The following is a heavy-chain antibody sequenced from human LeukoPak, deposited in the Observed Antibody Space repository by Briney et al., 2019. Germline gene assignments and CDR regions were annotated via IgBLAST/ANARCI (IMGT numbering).Heavy chain of an antibody. Sequence: GGSLRLSCAASGFTFSSYGMHWVRQAPGKGLEWVAFIRYDGSNKYYADSVKGRFTISRDNSKNTLYLQMNSLRAEDTAVYYCAKENVVVPAAGRAFDYWGQGTLVTVSS. CDR1: GFTFSSYG. D-gene: IGHD2-2*01. V-gene: IGHV3-30*02. J-gene: IGHJ4*02. CDR2: IRYDGSNK. CDR3: AKENVVVPAAGRAFDY.